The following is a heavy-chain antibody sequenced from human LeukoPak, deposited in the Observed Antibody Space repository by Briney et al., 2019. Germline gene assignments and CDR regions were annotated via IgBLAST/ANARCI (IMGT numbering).Heavy chain of an antibody. J-gene: IGHJ1*01. CDR3: ARLGVAGDPSSSEYFQH. Sequence: ASVKVSCKASGYTFTGYYMHWVRQAPGQGLEWMAQINPNRGGTNYAQKFQGRVTMTRDTSISTAYMALSRLRSDDTAVYYRARLGVAGDPSSSEYFQHWGQGTLLTGSS. V-gene: IGHV1-2*06. D-gene: IGHD6-19*01. CDR1: GYTFTGYY. CDR2: INPNRGGT.